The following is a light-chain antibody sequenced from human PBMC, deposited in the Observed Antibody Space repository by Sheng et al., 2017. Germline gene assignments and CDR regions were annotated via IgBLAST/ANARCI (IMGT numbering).Light chain of an antibody. CDR1: IIGTKN. V-gene: IGLV3-21*02. CDR3: QVWDTTSDHVV. Sequence: SYVLTQPPSVSVAPGQTATITCGGDIIGTKNVHWYQQKPGQAPVVVIHDDSDRPSGTPERFSGSNSGNPATLTITWVEAGDEADYYCQVWDTTSDHVVFGGGTKLTVV. CDR2: DDS. J-gene: IGLJ3*02.